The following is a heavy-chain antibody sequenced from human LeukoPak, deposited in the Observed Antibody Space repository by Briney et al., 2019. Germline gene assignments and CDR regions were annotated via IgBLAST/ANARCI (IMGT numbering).Heavy chain of an antibody. CDR1: GGSISSSTYF. Sequence: TPETLSLTCTVSGGSISSSTYFWGWIRQPPGKGLEWIDAAYYSGSTYYNPSLKSRVTISVDTSKNQLSLKVSSVTAADTAVYFCARLPAVSGSSFYGMDVWGQGTTITVSS. CDR3: ARLPAVSGSSFYGMDV. D-gene: IGHD1-26*01. CDR2: AYYSGST. V-gene: IGHV4-39*01. J-gene: IGHJ6*02.